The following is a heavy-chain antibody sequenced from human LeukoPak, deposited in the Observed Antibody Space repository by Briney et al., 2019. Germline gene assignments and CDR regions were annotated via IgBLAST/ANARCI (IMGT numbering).Heavy chain of an antibody. CDR1: GYTLSELS. Sequence: ASVKVSCKVSGYTLSELSMHWVRQVPGKGLEWMGGFDPEDGETVYAETFQARVTMTEDTSTDTAHTELSNVTSGDTAIYYCATGRGYYFHYWGQGTLVIVSS. J-gene: IGHJ4*02. CDR2: FDPEDGET. V-gene: IGHV1-24*01. CDR3: ATGRGYYFHY.